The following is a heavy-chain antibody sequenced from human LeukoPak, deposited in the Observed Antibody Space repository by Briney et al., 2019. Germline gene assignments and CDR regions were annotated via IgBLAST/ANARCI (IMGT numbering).Heavy chain of an antibody. D-gene: IGHD5-12*01. J-gene: IGHJ4*02. CDR3: ARDKGYSGYGYFDY. Sequence: PSETLSLTCTVSGGSTSSYYWSWIRQPPGKGLEWIGYIYYSGSTNYNPSLKSRVTISVDTSKNQFSLKLSSVTAADTAVYYCARDKGYSGYGYFDYWGQGTLVTVSS. CDR2: IYYSGST. V-gene: IGHV4-59*01. CDR1: GGSTSSYY.